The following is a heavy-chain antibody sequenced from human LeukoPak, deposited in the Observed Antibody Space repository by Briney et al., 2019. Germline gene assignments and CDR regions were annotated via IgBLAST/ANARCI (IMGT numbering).Heavy chain of an antibody. CDR1: GFTFSGSA. Sequence: GGSLRLSCAASGFTFSGSAMHWVRQASGKGPEWVGRIRSKANSYATAYAASVKGRFTISRDDSKNTAYLQMNSLKTEDTAVYYCTRETYGDYVRTGYYYYMDVWGKGTTVTVSS. CDR2: IRSKANSYAT. J-gene: IGHJ6*03. V-gene: IGHV3-73*01. CDR3: TRETYGDYVRTGYYYYMDV. D-gene: IGHD4-17*01.